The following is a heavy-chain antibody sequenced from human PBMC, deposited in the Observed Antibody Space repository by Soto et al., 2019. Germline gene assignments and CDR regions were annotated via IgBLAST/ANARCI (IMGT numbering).Heavy chain of an antibody. CDR3: AKYVDDTGWNVPLGP. Sequence: VQLVESGGGVVQPWRSQRLSCAASGFTFRTYGMHWVRQAPGQGLEWVAVISNDGSEAYYADSVKGRFAISRDNSRNMLFLQMNSLRDEDTAMYYCAKYVDDTGWNVPLGPWGQGTLVTVSS. CDR2: ISNDGSEA. CDR1: GFTFRTYG. J-gene: IGHJ5*02. D-gene: IGHD1-1*01. V-gene: IGHV3-30*18.